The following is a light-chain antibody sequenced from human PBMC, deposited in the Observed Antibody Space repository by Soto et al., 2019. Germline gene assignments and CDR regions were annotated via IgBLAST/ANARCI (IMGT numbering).Light chain of an antibody. V-gene: IGKV1-5*01. Sequence: IQMTPSPSTLSASVGDRVTINCRASQSISSWLAWYQQKPGKAPKLLIYDASSLESGVPSRFSGSGSGTEFTLTISSLQPDDFATYYCQQYNSYSPWTFGQGTKVEIK. CDR2: DAS. CDR3: QQYNSYSPWT. J-gene: IGKJ1*01. CDR1: QSISSW.